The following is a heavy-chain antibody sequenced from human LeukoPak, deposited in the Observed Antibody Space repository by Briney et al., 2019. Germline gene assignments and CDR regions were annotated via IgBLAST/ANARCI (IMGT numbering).Heavy chain of an antibody. CDR1: GFSLSTSW. Sequence: GGSLRLSCAASGFSLSTSWMLWVRQTPGKGLVWLSRISSDGSSTSYADSVKGRFTVSRDIARNTVTLQMNSLRAEDSAVYYCARLQGITPQPMTEGFDIWGQGTMVTVSS. V-gene: IGHV3-74*01. CDR2: ISSDGSST. J-gene: IGHJ3*02. CDR3: ARLQGITPQPMTEGFDI. D-gene: IGHD3-16*01.